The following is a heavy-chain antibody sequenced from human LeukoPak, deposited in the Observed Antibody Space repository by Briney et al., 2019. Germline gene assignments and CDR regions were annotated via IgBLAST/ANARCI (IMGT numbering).Heavy chain of an antibody. Sequence: GGSLRLSCAASGFTFSSYMMHWVRQAPGKGLVWVSHITDDGTIRYADSVKGRFTISRDNAKNTLYLQMKSLIAEDTAVYYCARDWRGSLDYWCQGTLVTVSS. CDR2: ITDDGTI. CDR3: ARDWRGSLDY. D-gene: IGHD1-26*01. V-gene: IGHV3-74*01. J-gene: IGHJ4*02. CDR1: GFTFSSYM.